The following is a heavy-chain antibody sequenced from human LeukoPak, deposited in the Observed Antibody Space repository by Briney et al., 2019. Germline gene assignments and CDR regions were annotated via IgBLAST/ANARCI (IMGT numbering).Heavy chain of an antibody. J-gene: IGHJ4*02. D-gene: IGHD3-16*01. CDR1: GGTFSSYA. V-gene: IGHV1-18*01. CDR2: ISAYNGNT. Sequence: ASVKVSCKASGGTFSSYAISWARQAPGQGLEWMGWISAYNGNTNYAQKLQGRVTMTTDTSTSTAYMELRSLRSDNTAVYYCAGGLSLPRPFDYWGQGTLVTVSS. CDR3: AGGLSLPRPFDY.